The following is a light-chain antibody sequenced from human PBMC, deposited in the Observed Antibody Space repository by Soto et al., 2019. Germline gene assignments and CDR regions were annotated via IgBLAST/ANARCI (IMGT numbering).Light chain of an antibody. J-gene: IGLJ1*01. CDR1: ISDVGSYNY. Sequence: QSALTQPASVSGSPGQSITISCTGTISDVGSYNYVSWYQQHPGKAPKLMIYEVSTRPSGVSSRFSGSKSGNTASLTISGLQAEDEADYYCSSYTSSSTLFGTGTKLTVL. CDR2: EVS. V-gene: IGLV2-14*01. CDR3: SSYTSSSTL.